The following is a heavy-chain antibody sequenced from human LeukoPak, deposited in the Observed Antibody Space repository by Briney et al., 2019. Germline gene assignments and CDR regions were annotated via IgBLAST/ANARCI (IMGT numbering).Heavy chain of an antibody. CDR2: IYYSGST. Sequence: KPSETLSLTCTVSGGSISTYYWSWIRQPPGKGLEWIGYIYYSGSTNYNPSLKSRVTISVDTSKNQFSLKLSSVTAADTAVYYCARLGHSSGWYPHVDYWGQGTLVTVSS. D-gene: IGHD6-19*01. CDR3: ARLGHSSGWYPHVDY. J-gene: IGHJ4*02. CDR1: GGSISTYY. V-gene: IGHV4-59*08.